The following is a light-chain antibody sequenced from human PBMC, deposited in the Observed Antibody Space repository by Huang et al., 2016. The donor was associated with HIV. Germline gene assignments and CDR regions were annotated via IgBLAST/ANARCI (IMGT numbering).Light chain of an antibody. Sequence: EIVMTQSPATLSVSPGERSTLSCRASQSVSSNLAWYKQKPGQAPRLLIYGAATRATGIPARCSGSGSATKFTLTISSLQSEDFAVYYCQQYNNWPLTFGGGTKVEIK. CDR2: GAA. J-gene: IGKJ4*01. CDR3: QQYNNWPLT. V-gene: IGKV3-15*01. CDR1: QSVSSN.